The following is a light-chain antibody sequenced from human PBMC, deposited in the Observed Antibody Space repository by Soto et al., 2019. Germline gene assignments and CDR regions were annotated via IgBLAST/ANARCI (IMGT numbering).Light chain of an antibody. J-gene: IGKJ3*01. CDR1: QSISGN. CDR2: AAS. CDR3: QQYHNWPVT. V-gene: IGKV3-15*01. Sequence: EIVMTQSPAILSVSPRESATLSCRASQSISGNLAWYQQKPGQAPRLLICAASVRATGIPARFSGSGSGTEFTLTISSLQSDDFAVYSCQQYHNWPVTFGPGTKVDI.